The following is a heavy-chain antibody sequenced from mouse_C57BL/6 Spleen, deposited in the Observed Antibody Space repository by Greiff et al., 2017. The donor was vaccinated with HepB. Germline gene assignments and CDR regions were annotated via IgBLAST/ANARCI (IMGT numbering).Heavy chain of an antibody. CDR1: GFTFSSYG. CDR2: ISSGGSYT. CDR3: ARHEDYYGSSPAWFAY. J-gene: IGHJ3*01. Sequence: EVKLMESGGDLVKPGGSLKLSCAASGFTFSSYGMSWVRQTPDKRLEWVATISSGGSYTYYPDSVKGRFTISRDNAKNTLYLQMSSLKSEDTAMYYCARHEDYYGSSPAWFAYWGQGTLVTVSA. D-gene: IGHD1-1*01. V-gene: IGHV5-6*01.